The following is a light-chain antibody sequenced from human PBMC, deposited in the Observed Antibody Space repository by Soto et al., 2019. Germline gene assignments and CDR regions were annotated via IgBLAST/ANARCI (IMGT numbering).Light chain of an antibody. Sequence: QSALTQPASVSGSPGQSITISCTGTSSDIGAYNFVSCYQQHPGKAPKLMLYDVNIRPSGVSNRFSGSKSGNTASLTTSGLQAEDEADYYCTSWTTSTTMIFGGGTKRTVL. CDR2: DVN. J-gene: IGLJ2*01. CDR3: TSWTTSTTMI. V-gene: IGLV2-14*03. CDR1: SSDIGAYNF.